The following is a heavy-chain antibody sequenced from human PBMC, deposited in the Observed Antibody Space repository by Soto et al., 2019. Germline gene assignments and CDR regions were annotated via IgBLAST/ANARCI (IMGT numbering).Heavy chain of an antibody. Sequence: QVQLQESGPGLVKPSQTLSLTCTVSGGSISSGGYYWSWIRQHPGKGLEWSGYIYYSGSTSYNPSLKRRVIISVYTSKNPFSLKLSSVTAADTAVYYCARDRGLAFDIWGQGTMVTVSS. CDR3: ARDRGLAFDI. CDR2: IYYSGST. J-gene: IGHJ3*02. V-gene: IGHV4-31*03. CDR1: GGSISSGGYY.